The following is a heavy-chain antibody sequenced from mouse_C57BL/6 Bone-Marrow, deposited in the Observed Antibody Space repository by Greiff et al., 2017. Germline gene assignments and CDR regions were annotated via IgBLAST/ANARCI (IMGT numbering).Heavy chain of an antibody. CDR2: IDPSDSYT. J-gene: IGHJ2*01. CDR1: GYTFTSYW. D-gene: IGHD1-3*01. V-gene: IGHV1-50*01. CDR3: ARLSGLDY. Sequence: VQLQQPGAELVKPGASVKLSCKASGYTFTSYWMQWVKQRPGQGLEWIGEIDPSDSYTNYNQKFKGKATLTVDTSSSTAYMQLSSLTSEDSAVYYCARLSGLDYWGQGTTLTVSS.